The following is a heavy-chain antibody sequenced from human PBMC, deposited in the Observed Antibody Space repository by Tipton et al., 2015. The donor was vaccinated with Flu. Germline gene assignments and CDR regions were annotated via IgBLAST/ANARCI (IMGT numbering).Heavy chain of an antibody. Sequence: SLRLSCGASGFTFRSHWMHWVRQTPETGLEWVSRINPSGETTSYADSVKGRFSISRDNAKNTLYLQMNSLRAEDTAVYYCARAIGSFEGYWGQGTLVTVSS. CDR1: GFTFRSHW. CDR2: INPSGETT. D-gene: IGHD1-26*01. V-gene: IGHV3-74*01. J-gene: IGHJ4*02. CDR3: ARAIGSFEGY.